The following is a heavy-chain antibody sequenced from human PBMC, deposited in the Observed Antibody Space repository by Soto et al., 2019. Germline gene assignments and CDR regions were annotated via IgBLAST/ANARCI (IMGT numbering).Heavy chain of an antibody. V-gene: IGHV1-2*02. J-gene: IGHJ4*02. CDR1: GYTFTVYY. CDR2: INPKSGGT. Sequence: QVQLVQSGAEVKKPGASVNVSCKASGYTFTVYYMHWARQAPGQGLEWMGWINPKSGGTMYPQKFQGRVTMTWDTSINTAFMALTRLRSDDTAVYYCVRDLAKGGGSAGFDYWGQGTLVTFSS. D-gene: IGHD1-26*01. CDR3: VRDLAKGGGSAGFDY.